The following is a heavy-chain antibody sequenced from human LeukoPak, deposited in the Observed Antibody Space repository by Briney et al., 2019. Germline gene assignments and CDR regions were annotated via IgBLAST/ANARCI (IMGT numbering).Heavy chain of an antibody. CDR3: AELGITMIGGV. J-gene: IGHJ6*04. Sequence: GGSLRLSCAASGFTFGSYEMNWVRQAPGKGLEWVSYISSSGSTRYYADSVKGRFTISRDNAKNSLYLQMNSLRAEDTAVYYCAELGITMIGGVWGKGTTVTISS. V-gene: IGHV3-48*03. D-gene: IGHD3-10*02. CDR2: ISSSGSTR. CDR1: GFTFGSYE.